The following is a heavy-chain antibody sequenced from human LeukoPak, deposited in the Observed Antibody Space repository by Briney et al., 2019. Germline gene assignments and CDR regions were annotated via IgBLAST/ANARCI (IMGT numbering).Heavy chain of an antibody. J-gene: IGHJ4*02. CDR2: ISGSGGST. D-gene: IGHD6-19*01. CDR1: GFTFSSYA. V-gene: IGHV3-23*01. CDR3: AKDHPPAVAGHRDIDY. Sequence: GGSLRLSCAASGFTFSSYAMSWVRQAPGKGLEWVSAISGSGGSTYYADSVKGRFTISRDNSKNTLYLQMNSLRAEDTAVYNCAKDHPPAVAGHRDIDYWGQGTLVTVSS.